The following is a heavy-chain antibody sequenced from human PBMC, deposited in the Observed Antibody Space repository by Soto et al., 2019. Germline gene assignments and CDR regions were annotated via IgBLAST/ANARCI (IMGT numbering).Heavy chain of an antibody. Sequence: QLQLQESGPGLVKPSETLSLTCTVSGESIRSDTDYWAWIRQPPGKGPEWIGSIYYSGSTYYNPALKSRITISVDTSKNQFSLKLNPVTAADTAVYYCARRLEEFGNYWFDPWGQGTLVTVSS. J-gene: IGHJ5*02. CDR1: GESIRSDTDY. V-gene: IGHV4-39*01. CDR2: IYYSGST. CDR3: ARRLEEFGNYWFDP. D-gene: IGHD3-10*01.